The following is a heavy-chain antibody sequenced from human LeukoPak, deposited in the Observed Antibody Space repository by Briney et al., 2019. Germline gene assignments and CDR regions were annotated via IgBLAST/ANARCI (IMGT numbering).Heavy chain of an antibody. J-gene: IGHJ4*02. D-gene: IGHD2-2*01. CDR1: GFIFSSYA. CDR2: TSYDGSNT. Sequence: PGGSLRLSCAASGFIFSSYAMHWVRQAPGKGLEWVAVTSYDGSNTYYADSVKGRFTISRDNSKNTLFLQLNNLRAEDTAVYYCARVPDCSSTSCYRGLFDYWGQGTLVTVSS. CDR3: ARVPDCSSTSCYRGLFDY. V-gene: IGHV3-30*03.